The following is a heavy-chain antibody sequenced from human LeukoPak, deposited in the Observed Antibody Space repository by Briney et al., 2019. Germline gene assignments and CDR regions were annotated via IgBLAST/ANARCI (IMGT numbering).Heavy chain of an antibody. D-gene: IGHD2-21*02. CDR3: ARQGIVVVTADDAFDI. V-gene: IGHV4-59*08. Sequence: SETLSLTCTVSGGSISSYYWSWIRQPPGKGLEWIGYIYYSGSTNYNPSLKRRVTISVDTSKNQFSLKLSSVTAADTAVYYCARQGIVVVTADDAFDIWGQGTMVTVSS. CDR2: IYYSGST. CDR1: GGSISSYY. J-gene: IGHJ3*02.